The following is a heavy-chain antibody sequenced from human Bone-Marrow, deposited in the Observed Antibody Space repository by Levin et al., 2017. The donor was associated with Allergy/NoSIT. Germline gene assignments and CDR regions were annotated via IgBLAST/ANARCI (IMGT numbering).Heavy chain of an antibody. V-gene: IGHV3-73*01. J-gene: IGHJ6*02. Sequence: PGESLKISCAASGFTFSGSAMHWVRQASGKGLEWVGRIRSKANSYATAYAASVKGRFTISRDDSKNTAYLQMNSLKTEDTAVYYCTKPSGYDTYYYYGMDVWGQGTTVTVSS. CDR2: IRSKANSYAT. D-gene: IGHD5-12*01. CDR3: TKPSGYDTYYYYGMDV. CDR1: GFTFSGSA.